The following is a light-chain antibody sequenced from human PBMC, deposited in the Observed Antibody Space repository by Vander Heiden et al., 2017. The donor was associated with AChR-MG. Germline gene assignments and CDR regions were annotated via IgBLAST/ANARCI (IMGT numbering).Light chain of an antibody. J-gene: IGKJ5*01. Sequence: DIQMTQSPSSLSASVGDRVTITCQASQDIENYLNWYQHKPGKAPKVLIYAASKLNTGVPSRFSGSGSGTQFTFTISSLQPEDIATYYCQQYDLLPITFGQGTRLEIK. CDR1: QDIENY. CDR2: AAS. V-gene: IGKV1-33*01. CDR3: QQYDLLPIT.